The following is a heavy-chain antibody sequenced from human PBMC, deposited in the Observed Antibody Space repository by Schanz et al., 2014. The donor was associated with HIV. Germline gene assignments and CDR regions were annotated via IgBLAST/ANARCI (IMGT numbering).Heavy chain of an antibody. CDR2: ISSSGSTV. J-gene: IGHJ4*02. V-gene: IGHV3-11*01. D-gene: IGHD2-21*01. CDR1: RFTFSDYH. CDR3: TREGNYYGGSVPGH. Sequence: QVQLVESGGGLVKPGGSLRLSCAASRFTFSDYHMNWIRQAPGKGLEWVSYISSSGSTVYSADSVKGRFTISRDNSKNTLYLQMNSLRVEDTATYYCTREGNYYGGSVPGHWGQGALVSVSS.